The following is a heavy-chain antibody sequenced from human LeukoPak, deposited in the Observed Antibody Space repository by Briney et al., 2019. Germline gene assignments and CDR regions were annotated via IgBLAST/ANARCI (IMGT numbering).Heavy chain of an antibody. D-gene: IGHD1-20*01. CDR3: ARKGIAGIDY. J-gene: IGHJ4*02. CDR1: GFTFSDYY. Sequence: GGSLRLSCAASGFTFSDYYMSWVRQAPGKGLEWVGFIRNKANGGTTERTTSVKGRFTISRDDSKSITYLQMNSLRAEDTAVYYCARKGIAGIDYWGQGTLVTVSS. V-gene: IGHV3-71*03. CDR2: IRNKANGGTT.